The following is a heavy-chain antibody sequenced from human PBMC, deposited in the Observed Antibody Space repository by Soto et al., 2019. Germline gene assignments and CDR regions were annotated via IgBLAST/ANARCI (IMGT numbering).Heavy chain of an antibody. CDR1: GFTFSSYS. CDR3: ATLVVVVAATLHLPARYGMDV. D-gene: IGHD2-15*01. J-gene: IGHJ6*02. V-gene: IGHV3-21*01. Sequence: SLTCAASGFTFSSYSLNSVRQAPGKGLEWVSSISSSSSYIYYADSVKGRFTISRDNAKNSLYLQMNSLRAEDTAVYYCATLVVVVAATLHLPARYGMDVWGQGTTVTVSS. CDR2: ISSSSSYI.